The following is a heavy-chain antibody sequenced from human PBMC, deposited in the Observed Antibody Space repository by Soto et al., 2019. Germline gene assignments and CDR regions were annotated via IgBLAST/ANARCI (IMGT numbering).Heavy chain of an antibody. J-gene: IGHJ4*02. Sequence: GRSLRLSCAASGFTFSNAWMNWVRQAPGKGLEWVGRIKSKTDGGATDYAAPVKGRFTISRDDSKNTLYLQMNSLKTEDTAVYYCTTSQWLVGYYYFDYWGEGTLVTVSS. CDR2: IKSKTDGGAT. CDR3: TTSQWLVGYYYFDY. V-gene: IGHV3-15*07. CDR1: GFTFSNAW. D-gene: IGHD6-19*01.